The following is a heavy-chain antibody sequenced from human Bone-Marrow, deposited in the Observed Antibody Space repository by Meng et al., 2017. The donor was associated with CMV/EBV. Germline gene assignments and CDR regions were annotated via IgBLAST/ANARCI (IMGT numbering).Heavy chain of an antibody. CDR1: GFTFSSYG. CDR3: ATSSSGYFFRPTSRHFDY. J-gene: IGHJ4*02. V-gene: IGHV3-21*01. CDR2: ISNSGTYI. Sequence: GESLKISCAASGFTFSSYGMHWVRQAPGRGLEWVSSISNSGTYIYYADSLKGRFTISRDNAKNSLYLQVNNLRAEDSAMYYCATSSSGYFFRPTSRHFDYWGQGTLVTVSS. D-gene: IGHD3-22*01.